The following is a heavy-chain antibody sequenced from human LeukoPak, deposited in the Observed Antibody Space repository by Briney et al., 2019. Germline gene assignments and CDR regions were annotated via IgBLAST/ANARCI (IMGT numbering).Heavy chain of an antibody. CDR2: IYHSGST. CDR3: ARRRNSSGWWGWFDP. CDR1: GGSTSSSNW. D-gene: IGHD6-19*01. J-gene: IGHJ5*02. V-gene: IGHV4-4*02. Sequence: PSETLSLTCAVSGGSTSSSNWWSWVRQPPGKGLEWIGEIYHSGSTNYNPSLKSRVTMSVDKSKNQFSLKLSSVTAADTAVYYCARRRNSSGWWGWFDPWGQGTLVTVSS.